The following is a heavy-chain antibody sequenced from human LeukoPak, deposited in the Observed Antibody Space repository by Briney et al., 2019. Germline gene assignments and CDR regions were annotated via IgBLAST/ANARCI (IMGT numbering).Heavy chain of an antibody. V-gene: IGHV5-51*01. CDR2: IYPGDSDT. J-gene: IGHJ3*02. D-gene: IGHD2-15*01. CDR3: ARHCSGGSCYSGSEAFDI. CDR1: GYSFTSHW. Sequence: GESLKISCKGSGYSFTSHWIGWVRQMPGKGLEWMGIIYPGDSDTRYSPSFQGQVTISADKSVSTAYLQWSSLKASDTAMYYCARHCSGGSCYSGSEAFDIWGQGTMVTVSS.